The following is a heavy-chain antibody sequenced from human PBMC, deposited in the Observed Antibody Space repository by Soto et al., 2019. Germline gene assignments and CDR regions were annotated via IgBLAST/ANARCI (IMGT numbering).Heavy chain of an antibody. CDR2: IWYDGSNK. V-gene: IGHV3-33*01. J-gene: IGHJ4*02. CDR3: ARDSGYYDILTGYYNTDDY. CDR1: GFTFSSYG. D-gene: IGHD3-9*01. Sequence: GGSLRLSCAASGFTFSSYGMHWVRQAPGKGLEWVAVIWYDGSNKYYADSVKGRFTISRDNSKNTLYLQMNSLRAEDTAVYYSARDSGYYDILTGYYNTDDYWGQGTLVTVSS.